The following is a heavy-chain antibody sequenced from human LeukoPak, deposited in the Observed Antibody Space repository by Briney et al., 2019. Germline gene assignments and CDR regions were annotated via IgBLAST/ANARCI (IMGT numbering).Heavy chain of an antibody. CDR1: GFTFSSYS. Sequence: PGGSLRLSRAASGFTFSSYSMNWVRQAPGKGLEWVSSISSSSSYIYYADSVKGRFTISRDNAKNSLYLQMNSLRAEDTAVYYCARETLVVVIDYWGQGTLVTVSS. J-gene: IGHJ4*02. D-gene: IGHD3-22*01. CDR3: ARETLVVVIDY. CDR2: ISSSSSYI. V-gene: IGHV3-21*01.